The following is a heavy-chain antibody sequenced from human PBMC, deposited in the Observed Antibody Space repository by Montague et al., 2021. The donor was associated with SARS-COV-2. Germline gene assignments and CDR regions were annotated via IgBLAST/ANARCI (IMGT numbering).Heavy chain of an antibody. CDR3: ATEMPAYDVFDI. J-gene: IGHJ3*02. CDR1: GGSVTSGDYY. CDR2: IYNTGRT. V-gene: IGHV4-61*08. Sequence: SETLFLTCTVSGGSVTSGDYYWTWIRQPPGKGLEWIGYIYNTGRTNYNPSLKSRVTISMDTSKNQFSLKVDSVSAADTAVYYCATEMPAYDVFDIWGQGTMVTGSS. D-gene: IGHD2-2*01.